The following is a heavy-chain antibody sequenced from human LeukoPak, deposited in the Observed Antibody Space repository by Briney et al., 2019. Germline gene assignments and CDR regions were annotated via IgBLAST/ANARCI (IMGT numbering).Heavy chain of an antibody. Sequence: PSETLSLTCSVSGGSITGYSWGWVRQPPGKGLECIGYMFDRGSPNLHPSLQNRVSTSVDTSKNEFSLRLTSVTAADTAVYYCARRIQLWSYWYFDLWGRGTLVTVSS. D-gene: IGHD5-18*01. J-gene: IGHJ2*01. CDR1: GGSITGYS. CDR2: MFDRGSP. CDR3: ARRIQLWSYWYFDL. V-gene: IGHV4-4*09.